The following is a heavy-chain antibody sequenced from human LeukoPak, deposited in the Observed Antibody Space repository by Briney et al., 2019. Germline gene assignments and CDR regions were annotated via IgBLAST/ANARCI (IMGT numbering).Heavy chain of an antibody. CDR1: GGSISSGGYY. CDR2: IYYSGST. Sequence: SETLSLTCTVSGGSISSGGYYWSWIRQHPGKGLEWIGYIYYSGSTYYNPSLKSRVAISVDTSKNQFSLKLSSVTAADTAVYYCARGGTPYSNPYNWFDPWGQGTLVTVSS. CDR3: ARGGTPYSNPYNWFDP. D-gene: IGHD4-11*01. J-gene: IGHJ5*02. V-gene: IGHV4-31*03.